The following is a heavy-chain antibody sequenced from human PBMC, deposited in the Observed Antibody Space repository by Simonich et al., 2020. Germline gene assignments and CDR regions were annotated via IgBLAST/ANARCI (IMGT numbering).Heavy chain of an antibody. Sequence: GQLVESGGGLVQPGGSLRLSCAASGFTFSSYWMHWVRQAPGKGRGWVTSIKHAGSITSSADAVKGRFAISRDNAKNTLYLQMNSLRAEDTDVYYCARNRLDYWGQGTLVTVSS. CDR3: ARNRLDY. J-gene: IGHJ4*02. V-gene: IGHV3-74*01. CDR1: GFTFSSYW. CDR2: IKHAGSIT.